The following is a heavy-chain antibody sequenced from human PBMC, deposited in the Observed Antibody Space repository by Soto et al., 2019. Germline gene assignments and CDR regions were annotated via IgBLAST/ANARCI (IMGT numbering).Heavy chain of an antibody. CDR2: IRSSSDYI. V-gene: IGHV3-21*01. D-gene: IGHD6-19*01. CDR1: GFTFSTYS. CDR3: ARHSPAGSGCSIDF. Sequence: EVQLVESGGGLVKPGGSLRLSCAASGFTFSTYSMSWVRQAPGKGLEWVSSIRSSSDYIYYSDSVRGRFSISRDYSKSSLSLQMNSLRAEDTAVYYCARHSPAGSGCSIDFWGQGTLVTVSS. J-gene: IGHJ4*02.